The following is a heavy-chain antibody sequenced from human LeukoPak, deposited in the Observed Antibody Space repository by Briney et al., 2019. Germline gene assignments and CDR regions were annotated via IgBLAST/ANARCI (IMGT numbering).Heavy chain of an antibody. Sequence: PSETLTLTCTVSGVSISIYYWSWVRQPPGKGLEWIGYIYNSESTYYNPSLQSRVTISLDTSKNQFSLRLNSVTAADTAVYYCARVKGSNWFDPWGQGTLVTVSS. V-gene: IGHV4-59*01. CDR2: IYNSEST. CDR3: ARVKGSNWFDP. D-gene: IGHD6-6*01. CDR1: GVSISIYY. J-gene: IGHJ5*02.